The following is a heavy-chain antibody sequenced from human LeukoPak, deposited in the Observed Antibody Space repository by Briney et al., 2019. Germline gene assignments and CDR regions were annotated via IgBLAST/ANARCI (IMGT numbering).Heavy chain of an antibody. CDR1: GGSISSYY. J-gene: IGHJ6*03. CDR2: IYYSGST. D-gene: IGHD2-2*02. Sequence: SETLSLTCTVSGGSISSYYWSWIRQPPGKGLEWIGYIYYSGSTNYKPSVKSRVTISVDTSKNQFSLKLSSVTAADTAVYYCARGAGYCSSTSCYKNYYYYYYMDVWGKGTTVTVSS. V-gene: IGHV4-59*12. CDR3: ARGAGYCSSTSCYKNYYYYYYMDV.